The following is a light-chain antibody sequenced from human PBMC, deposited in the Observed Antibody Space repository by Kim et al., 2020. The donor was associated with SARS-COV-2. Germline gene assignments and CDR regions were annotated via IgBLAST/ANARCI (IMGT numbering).Light chain of an antibody. CDR2: NND. V-gene: IGLV1-44*01. Sequence: SITIVGTGTGSNIVSNPLNGYQQLPGTAPKLLIYNNDHRPSGVPDRFSGSKSGTSASLAISGLQSEDEADYYCAAWDDSLNGLVFGGGTQLTV. J-gene: IGLJ2*01. CDR3: AAWDDSLNGLV. CDR1: GSNIVSNP.